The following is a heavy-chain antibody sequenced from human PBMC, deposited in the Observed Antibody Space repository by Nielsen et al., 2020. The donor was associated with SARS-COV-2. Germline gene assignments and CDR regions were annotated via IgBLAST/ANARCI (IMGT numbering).Heavy chain of an antibody. CDR2: ISSTGTYT. CDR3: ARNLQLYSSGWYGSWFDP. CDR1: GFIFGDSY. V-gene: IGHV3-11*03. J-gene: IGHJ5*02. Sequence: GGSLRLSCAASGFIFGDSYMSWIRQAPGKGLEWISYISSTGTYTNYVDSVKGRFTISRDNAKRSLYLQMNSLRAEDTALYHCARNLQLYSSGWYGSWFDPWGQGTLVTVSS. D-gene: IGHD6-19*01.